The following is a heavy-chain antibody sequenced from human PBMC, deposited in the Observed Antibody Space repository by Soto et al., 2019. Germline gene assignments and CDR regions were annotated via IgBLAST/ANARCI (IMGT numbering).Heavy chain of an antibody. Sequence: GGSLRLSCATSGFMFSSYNMNWARQAPGKGLEWVSSISANSRDIYYPEALGGRFIISRDNVKKSLSLQRTNLTVEDTAVYFCARGGPQDANMSGAWFTPWGQGTLVRSPQ. D-gene: IGHD1-26*01. CDR1: GFMFSSYN. CDR3: ARGGPQDANMSGAWFTP. CDR2: ISANSRDI. J-gene: IGHJ5*02. V-gene: IGHV3-21*01.